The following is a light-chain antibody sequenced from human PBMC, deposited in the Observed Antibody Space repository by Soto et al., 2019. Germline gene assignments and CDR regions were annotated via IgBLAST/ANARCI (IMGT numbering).Light chain of an antibody. V-gene: IGKV3-20*01. CDR2: GAS. CDR3: QQYGTSPWT. CDR1: QSVSSSY. Sequence: EIVLTQSPGTLSLSPGERATLSCRASQSVSSSYFAWYQQKPGQPPRLLIYGASSRATGIPDRFSGSGSGTDITLTISRLEPEVFAVYYCQQYGTSPWTFGQGTKVEIK. J-gene: IGKJ1*01.